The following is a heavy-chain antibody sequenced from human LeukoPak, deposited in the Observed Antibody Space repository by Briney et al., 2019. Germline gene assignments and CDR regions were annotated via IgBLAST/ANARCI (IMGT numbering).Heavy chain of an antibody. CDR1: GFTFSSYA. CDR2: ISYDGSNK. CDR3: XXXXXSGWLYYVDY. V-gene: IGHV3-30-3*01. J-gene: IGHJ4*02. D-gene: IGHD6-19*01. Sequence: PAGGSLRLSCAASGFTFSSYAMHWVRQAPGKGLEWVAVISYDGSNKYYADSVKGRFTISRDNYKNTLYLQMNSLTAEATAVYYXXXXXXSGWLYYVDYWGQGTLVTVSS.